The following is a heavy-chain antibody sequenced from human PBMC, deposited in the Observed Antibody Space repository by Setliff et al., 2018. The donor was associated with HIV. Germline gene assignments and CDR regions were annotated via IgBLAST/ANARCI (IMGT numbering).Heavy chain of an antibody. CDR3: AREDYYDSTQSDY. J-gene: IGHJ4*02. CDR2: ISGSGDGT. Sequence: GGSLRLSCVASGFTFSRYAMSWVRQAPGRGLEWVSVISGSGDGTYCADSVKGRFTISRDNSKDTLYLQMNSLRAEDTAVYYCAREDYYDSTQSDYWGQGTLVTVSS. V-gene: IGHV3-23*01. D-gene: IGHD3-22*01. CDR1: GFTFSRYA.